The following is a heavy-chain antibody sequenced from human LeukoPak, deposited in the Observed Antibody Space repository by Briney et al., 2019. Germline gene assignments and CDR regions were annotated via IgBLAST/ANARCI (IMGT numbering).Heavy chain of an antibody. CDR3: ARDQRITIFGVVSYNWFDP. J-gene: IGHJ5*02. CDR1: GFTFSSYA. CDR2: ISYDGSNK. V-gene: IGHV3-30-3*01. D-gene: IGHD3-3*01. Sequence: PGRSPRLSCAASGFTFSSYAMHWVRQAPGKGLEWVAVISYDGSNKYYADSVKGRFTISRDNSKNTLYLQMNSLRAEDTAVYYCARDQRITIFGVVSYNWFDPWGQGTLVTVSS.